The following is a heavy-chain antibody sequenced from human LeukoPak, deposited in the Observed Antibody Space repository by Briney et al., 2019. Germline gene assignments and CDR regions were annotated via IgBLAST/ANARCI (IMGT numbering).Heavy chain of an antibody. J-gene: IGHJ4*02. Sequence: ASVKVSCKASGYTFTSYGISWVRQAPGQGLEWMGWISAYNGNTNYAQKLQGRVTMTTDTSTSTAYMELRSLRSDDTAVYYCARVFSGSSGLEWLVFDWGQGTLVTVSS. CDR1: GYTFTSYG. D-gene: IGHD3-3*01. CDR3: ARVFSGSSGLEWLVFD. V-gene: IGHV1-18*01. CDR2: ISAYNGNT.